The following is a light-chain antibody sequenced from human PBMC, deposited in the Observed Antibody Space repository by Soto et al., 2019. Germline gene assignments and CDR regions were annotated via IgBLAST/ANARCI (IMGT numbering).Light chain of an antibody. V-gene: IGKV3-20*01. Sequence: EIVLTQSPGTLSLSPGERATLSCRASQSVSRTYLAWYQQKPGQAPRLLIYGASSRATGIPDRFSGSGSGTDFTLTISRLEPEDFAVYYCQKYGSSQWTFGQGTKVEIK. CDR2: GAS. CDR3: QKYGSSQWT. CDR1: QSVSRTY. J-gene: IGKJ1*01.